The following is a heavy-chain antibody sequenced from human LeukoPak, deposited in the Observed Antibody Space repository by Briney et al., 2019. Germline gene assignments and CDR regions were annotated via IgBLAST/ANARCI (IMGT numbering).Heavy chain of an antibody. V-gene: IGHV3-53*01. D-gene: IGHD2-2*01. Sequence: GGSLRLSCAASGFTVSSNYMSWVRQAPGKGLEWVSVIYSGGSTYYADSVKGRFTISRDNSKNTLYLQMNSLRAEDTAVYYCARTMGSCSSTSCHTYGMDVWGQGTTVTVSS. J-gene: IGHJ6*02. CDR3: ARTMGSCSSTSCHTYGMDV. CDR1: GFTVSSNY. CDR2: IYSGGST.